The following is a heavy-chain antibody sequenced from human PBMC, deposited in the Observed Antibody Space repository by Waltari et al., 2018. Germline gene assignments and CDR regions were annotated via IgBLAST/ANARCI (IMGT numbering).Heavy chain of an antibody. CDR3: ARDESAYDSYDAFDI. J-gene: IGHJ3*02. D-gene: IGHD5-12*01. Sequence: QAQLVESGGDLVKPGGSLRLSCAASKFTFSDYYMSWIRQSPGKGLEWISYMSGSGDFIYYADSVKGRFTISRDNAKNLLFLEMNSLRAEDTAVYYCARDESAYDSYDAFDIWGQGTKVTVSS. CDR1: KFTFSDYY. CDR2: MSGSGDFI. V-gene: IGHV3-11*01.